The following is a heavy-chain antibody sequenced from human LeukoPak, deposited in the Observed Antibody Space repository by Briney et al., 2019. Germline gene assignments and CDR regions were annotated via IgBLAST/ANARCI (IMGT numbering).Heavy chain of an antibody. CDR3: ARVTFRFLFDY. D-gene: IGHD2/OR15-2a*01. J-gene: IGHJ4*02. V-gene: IGHV4-39*07. Sequence: SETLSLTCVVSGGSISSTSYYWGWIRQPPGKGLEWIGSIYYSGSTYYNPSLKSRVTISVDTSKNQFSLKLSSVTAADTAVYYCARVTFRFLFDYWGQGTLVTVSS. CDR2: IYYSGST. CDR1: GGSISSTSYY.